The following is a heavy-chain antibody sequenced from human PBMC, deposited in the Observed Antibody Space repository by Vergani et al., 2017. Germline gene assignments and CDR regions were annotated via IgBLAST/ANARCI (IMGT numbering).Heavy chain of an antibody. CDR2: IKRDGTET. CDR3: ARINGGSAPYLHY. V-gene: IGHV3-7*01. D-gene: IGHD2-8*01. CDR1: GFTFGDYY. J-gene: IGHJ1*01. Sequence: EVHLEESGGGLVQPGGSLRPSCAASGFTFGDYYMAWIRLAPGKGMDWVASIKRDGTETFYVDSVKGRFTISRDNAKTTLYLQMNSLRDEDRGVYYCARINGGSAPYLHYWGQGTLVTVAS.